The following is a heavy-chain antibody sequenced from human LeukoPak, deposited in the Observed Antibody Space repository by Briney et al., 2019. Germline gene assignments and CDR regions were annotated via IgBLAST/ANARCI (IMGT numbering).Heavy chain of an antibody. CDR2: IYYSGST. CDR1: GGSISSYY. Sequence: PSETLSLTCTVSGGSISSYYWSWIRQPPGKGLEWIGYIYYSGSTNYNPSLKSRVTISVETSKNQFSLKLSSVTAADTAVYYCARREWEPTGAFDIWGQGTMVTVSS. J-gene: IGHJ3*02. D-gene: IGHD1-26*01. V-gene: IGHV4-59*01. CDR3: ARREWEPTGAFDI.